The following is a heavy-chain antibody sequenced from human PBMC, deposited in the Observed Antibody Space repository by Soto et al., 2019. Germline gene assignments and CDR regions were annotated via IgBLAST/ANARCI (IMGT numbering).Heavy chain of an antibody. CDR2: LIPMFGVA. V-gene: IGHV1-69*12. CDR1: GGNFKNYG. J-gene: IGHJ4*02. D-gene: IGHD3-9*01. CDR3: AGEVGGTGLHF. Sequence: QVQLVQSGAEVKKPGSSVKVSCRTSGGNFKNYGSSWVRQAPGQGLEWMGGLIPMFGVANYGQIFQGRLTITADESTSTAYMELSSLKSEDTAVYYCAGEVGGTGLHFWGQGTLVTVSS.